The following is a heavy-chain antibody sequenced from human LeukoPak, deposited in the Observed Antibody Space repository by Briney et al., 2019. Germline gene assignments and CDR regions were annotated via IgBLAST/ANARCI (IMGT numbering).Heavy chain of an antibody. CDR1: GYTFTGYY. V-gene: IGHV1-2*06. D-gene: IGHD4-17*01. J-gene: IGHJ4*02. Sequence: GASVKVSCKASGYTFTGYYMHWVRQAPGQGLEWMGRINPNSGGTNYAQKFQGRVTMTRDTSISTAYMELSRLRSDDTAVYYCASISPVTTNIIDYWGQGTLVTVSS. CDR2: INPNSGGT. CDR3: ASISPVTTNIIDY.